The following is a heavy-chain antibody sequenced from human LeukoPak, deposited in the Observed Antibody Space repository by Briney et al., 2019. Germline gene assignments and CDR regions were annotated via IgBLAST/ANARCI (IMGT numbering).Heavy chain of an antibody. D-gene: IGHD3-9*01. Sequence: SQTLSITCTVSGGSISSGGYYWSWIRQHPGKGLEWIGYIYYSGSTYYNPSLKSRVTISVATSKNQFSLKLSSVTAADTAVYYCARAQLRYFDWLLYPNWFDPWGQGTLVTVSS. J-gene: IGHJ5*02. CDR3: ARAQLRYFDWLLYPNWFDP. CDR2: IYYSGST. CDR1: GGSISSGGYY. V-gene: IGHV4-31*03.